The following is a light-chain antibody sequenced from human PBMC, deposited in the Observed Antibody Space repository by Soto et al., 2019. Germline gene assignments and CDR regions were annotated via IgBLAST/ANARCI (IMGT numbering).Light chain of an antibody. CDR1: QSISGY. V-gene: IGKV1-39*01. CDR3: QQSHRIPLT. J-gene: IGKJ4*01. Sequence: DIQLTQSPSSLSASVGDRVTITCRASQSISGYLNWYQQKTGKAPKLLIYGASSLQSGVPSRFSGSGSGTDFTLTISSLQPEDFATYYCQQSHRIPLTFGGGTKVEIK. CDR2: GAS.